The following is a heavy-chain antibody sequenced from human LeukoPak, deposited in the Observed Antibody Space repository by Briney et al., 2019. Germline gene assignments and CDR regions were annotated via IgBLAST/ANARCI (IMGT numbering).Heavy chain of an antibody. CDR2: IYYSGST. Sequence: SETLSLTCTVSGGSISSSSYYWGWIRQPPGKGLEWIGSIYYSGSTYYNPSLKSRVTISVDRSKNQFSLKLSSVTAADTAVYYCARADYGGNSWYAFDIWGQGTMVTVSS. CDR1: GGSISSSSYY. CDR3: ARADYGGNSWYAFDI. J-gene: IGHJ3*02. V-gene: IGHV4-39*07. D-gene: IGHD4-23*01.